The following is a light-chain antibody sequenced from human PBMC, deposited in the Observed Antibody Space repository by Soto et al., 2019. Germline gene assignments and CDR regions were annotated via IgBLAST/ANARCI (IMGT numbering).Light chain of an antibody. CDR2: KAS. J-gene: IGKJ1*01. V-gene: IGKV1-5*03. CDR3: QHYNSYSEA. Sequence: IQMTQSPSSLSASVGYRVTITCRASQGIRNDLGWYQQKPGKAPKLLIYKASTLKSGVPSRFSGSGSGTEFTLTISSLQPDDFATYYCQHYNSYSEAFGQGTKVDIK. CDR1: QGIRND.